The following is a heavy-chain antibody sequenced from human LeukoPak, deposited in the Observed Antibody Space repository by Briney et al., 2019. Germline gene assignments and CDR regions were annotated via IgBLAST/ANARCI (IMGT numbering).Heavy chain of an antibody. CDR1: RFTFSSYS. D-gene: IGHD3-22*01. V-gene: IGHV3-21*04. Sequence: PGGSLRFSCAASRFTFSSYSMDWVRQAPRKGLEWVSSISSSSSYIYYADSVKGRFTISRDNAKNSLYLQMNSLRAEDTAVYYCAKSNGYGLIDIWGQGTMVTVSS. CDR3: AKSNGYGLIDI. J-gene: IGHJ3*02. CDR2: ISSSSSYI.